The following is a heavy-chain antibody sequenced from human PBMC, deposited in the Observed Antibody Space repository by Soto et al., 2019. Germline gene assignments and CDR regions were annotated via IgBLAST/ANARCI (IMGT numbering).Heavy chain of an antibody. CDR3: ARSANYDFWSGYYGYYYYGMDV. D-gene: IGHD3-3*01. V-gene: IGHV1-8*01. Sequence: GASVKVSCKASGYTFTSYDINWVRQATGQGLEWMGWMNPNSGNTGYAQKFQGRVTMTRNTSISTAYMELSSLRSGDTAVYYCARSANYDFWSGYYGYYYYGMDVWGQGTTVTVSS. CDR1: GYTFTSYD. J-gene: IGHJ6*02. CDR2: MNPNSGNT.